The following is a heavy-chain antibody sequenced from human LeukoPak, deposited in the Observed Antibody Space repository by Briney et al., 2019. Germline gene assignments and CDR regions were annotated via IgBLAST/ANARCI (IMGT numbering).Heavy chain of an antibody. CDR3: AKGRNGDNVAEASDI. D-gene: IGHD4-17*01. Sequence: GGSLRLSCAASGFTFSTYAVNWFRQAPGKGLEWVSAISTSGGGTYYADSVKGRFTISRDNSKNTLYLQMSGLRGEDTAVYYCAKGRNGDNVAEASDIWGQGTMVTVSS. CDR2: ISTSGGGT. J-gene: IGHJ3*02. V-gene: IGHV3-23*01. CDR1: GFTFSTYA.